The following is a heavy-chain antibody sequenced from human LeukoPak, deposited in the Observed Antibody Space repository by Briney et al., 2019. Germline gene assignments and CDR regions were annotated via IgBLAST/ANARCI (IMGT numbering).Heavy chain of an antibody. J-gene: IGHJ5*02. CDR1: GGSISSSSYY. CDR3: ARDQRSESYYPWGWFDP. D-gene: IGHD1-26*01. Sequence: SETLSLTCTVSGGSISSSSYYWGWIRQPPGKGLEWIGSIYYSGSTYYNPSLKSRVTISVDTSKNQFSLKLSSVTAADTAVYYCARDQRSESYYPWGWFDPWGQGTLVTVSS. V-gene: IGHV4-39*02. CDR2: IYYSGST.